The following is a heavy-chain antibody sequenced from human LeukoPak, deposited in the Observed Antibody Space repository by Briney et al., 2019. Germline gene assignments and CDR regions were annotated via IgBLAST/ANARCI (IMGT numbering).Heavy chain of an antibody. D-gene: IGHD3-22*01. Sequence: GGSLRLSCARSGFTFSNYWMTWVRQAPGKGLEWVANVKQDESEKHYVDSVKGRFTISRDNAKSSLYLRMDSLRVEDTAVYYCARDRDYHDDRTDYYYDAFDIWGQGTTVTVSS. V-gene: IGHV3-7*01. J-gene: IGHJ3*02. CDR1: GFTFSNYW. CDR2: VKQDESEK. CDR3: ARDRDYHDDRTDYYYDAFDI.